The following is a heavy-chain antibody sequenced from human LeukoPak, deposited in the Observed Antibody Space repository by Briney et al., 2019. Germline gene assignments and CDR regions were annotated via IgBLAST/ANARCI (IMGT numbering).Heavy chain of an antibody. V-gene: IGHV3-33*01. CDR1: GFTFSSYG. Sequence: GGSLRLSCAASGFTFSSYGMHWVRQAPGKGLEWVAVIWYDGSNKYYADSVKGRFTISRDNSKNTLYLQMNSLRAEDTAEYYCARGFYSGSQGAFDIWGQGTMVTVSS. CDR2: IWYDGSNK. CDR3: ARGFYSGSQGAFDI. D-gene: IGHD1-26*01. J-gene: IGHJ3*02.